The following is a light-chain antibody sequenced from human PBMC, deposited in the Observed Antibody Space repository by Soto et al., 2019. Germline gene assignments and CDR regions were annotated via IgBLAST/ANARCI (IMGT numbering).Light chain of an antibody. V-gene: IGKV3-20*01. CDR1: QSVSSRS. Sequence: EIVLTQSPGTLSLSPGERATLSCRASQSVSSRSLAWYQQKPGQAPRLLIYAASYRATGIPDKFSGSGSGTDFSLTISRLEPEDSAVYYCHQYHSPPQTFGQGTKVDIK. CDR2: AAS. CDR3: HQYHSPPQT. J-gene: IGKJ2*01.